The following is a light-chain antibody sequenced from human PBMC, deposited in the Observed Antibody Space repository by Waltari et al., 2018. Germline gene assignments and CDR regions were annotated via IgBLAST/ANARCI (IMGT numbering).Light chain of an antibody. CDR1: QTVQNY. Sequence: EIVLTQLPASLSLCPGERATLSCRASQTVQNYLAWYQQKPGQAPRLLIYDTFARASGIPDRFSGSGSGTDFTLTISSLDPEDFAVYYCQQRKNWPVTFGGGTKVDLK. J-gene: IGKJ4*01. CDR3: QQRKNWPVT. CDR2: DTF. V-gene: IGKV3-11*01.